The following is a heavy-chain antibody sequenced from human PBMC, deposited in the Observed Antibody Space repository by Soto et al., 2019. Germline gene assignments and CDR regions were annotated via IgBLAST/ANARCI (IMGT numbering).Heavy chain of an antibody. CDR3: ARHIRSTVVTGGVDC. D-gene: IGHD4-17*01. CDR1: GCYISTYY. CDR2: ISFSGST. Sequence: PSATLSLTFTVSGCYISTYYWRWIRQPPGKGLEWIGYISFSGSTNYTPSLRSRVTISVDTSKDQFSLKLSSVTAADTAIYYCARHIRSTVVTGGVDCWGQG. V-gene: IGHV4-59*08. J-gene: IGHJ4*02.